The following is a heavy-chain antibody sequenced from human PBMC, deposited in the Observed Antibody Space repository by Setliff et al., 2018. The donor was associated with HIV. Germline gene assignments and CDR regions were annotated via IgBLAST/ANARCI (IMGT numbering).Heavy chain of an antibody. CDR3: ARGPRPVDVDYYYMDV. Sequence: SETLSLTCTVSGGSISSGGYYWSWIRQPAGKGLEWIGRIYTTGITNYIPPLKSRVTISLDTSKNQFSLKLTSVTAADTAVYCCARGPRPVDVDYYYMDVWGKGTTVTVSS. V-gene: IGHV4-61*02. CDR1: GGSISSGGYY. J-gene: IGHJ6*03. CDR2: IYTTGIT.